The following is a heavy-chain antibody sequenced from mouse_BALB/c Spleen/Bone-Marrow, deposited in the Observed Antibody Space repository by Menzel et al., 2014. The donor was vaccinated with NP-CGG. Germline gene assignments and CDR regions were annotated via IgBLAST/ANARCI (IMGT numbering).Heavy chain of an antibody. D-gene: IGHD1-1*01. Sequence: EVKLQESGAELVKPGASVKLSCTTSSFNIKDTYMHWVKLRPEQGLEWIGRIVPANGNTKYAPKFQGKATITADTSSNTAYLQLSSLTSEDTAVYFCASYDYGYYFDYWGQGTTLAVSS. CDR3: ASYDYGYYFDY. J-gene: IGHJ2*01. V-gene: IGHV14-3*02. CDR1: SFNIKDTY. CDR2: IVPANGNT.